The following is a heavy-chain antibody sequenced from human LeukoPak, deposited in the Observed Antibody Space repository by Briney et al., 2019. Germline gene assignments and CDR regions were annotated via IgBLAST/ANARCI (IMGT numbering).Heavy chain of an antibody. J-gene: IGHJ4*02. CDR1: GFTFSSYS. D-gene: IGHD3-22*01. V-gene: IGHV3-21*01. Sequence: GGSLRLSCAASGFTFSSYSMNWVRQAPGKGLEWVSSISSSSSYIYYADSVKGRFTISRDNAKNSLYLQMNSLRAEDTAAYYCARPYYDSSGYYYYWGQGTLVTVSS. CDR3: ARPYYDSSGYYYY. CDR2: ISSSSSYI.